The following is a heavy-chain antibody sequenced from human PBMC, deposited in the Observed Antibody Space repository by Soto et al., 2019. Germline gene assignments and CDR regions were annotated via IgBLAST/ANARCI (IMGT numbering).Heavy chain of an antibody. CDR2: ISGSGGST. CDR3: AKAWIQLWLNPYGMDV. CDR1: GFTFSSYA. V-gene: IGHV3-23*01. Sequence: GGSLRLSCAASGFTFSSYAMSWVRQAPGKGLEWVSAISGSGGSTYYADSVKGRFTISRDNSKNTLYLQMNSLRAEDTAVYYCAKAWIQLWLNPYGMDVWGQGTTVTVSS. D-gene: IGHD5-18*01. J-gene: IGHJ6*02.